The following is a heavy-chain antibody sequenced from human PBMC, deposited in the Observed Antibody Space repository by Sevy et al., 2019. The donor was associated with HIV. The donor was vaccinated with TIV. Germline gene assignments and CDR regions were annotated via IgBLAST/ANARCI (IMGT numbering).Heavy chain of an antibody. D-gene: IGHD4-17*01. J-gene: IGHJ4*02. Sequence: GGSLRLSCAASGFTFSSYSMNWVRQAPGKGLEWVSYISSSSSTIYYADSVKGRFTISRDNAKNSLYLQMNSLRAEDTAVYYCATDLTTVTPHWGQGTLVTVSS. V-gene: IGHV3-48*01. CDR2: ISSSSSTI. CDR1: GFTFSSYS. CDR3: ATDLTTVTPH.